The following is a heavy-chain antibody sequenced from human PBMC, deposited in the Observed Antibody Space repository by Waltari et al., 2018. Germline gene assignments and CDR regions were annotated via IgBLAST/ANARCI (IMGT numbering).Heavy chain of an antibody. J-gene: IGHJ4*02. CDR1: GGSFSGYY. CDR3: ARGRRGYCSGGSCYWLDY. Sequence: QVQLQQWGAGLLKPSETLSLTCAVYGGSFSGYYWSWIRQPPGKGLEWIGEINHSGSTNYNPSRKSRVTIAVDTSKNQFSLKLSSVTAADTAVYYCARGRRGYCSGGSCYWLDYWGQGTLVIVSS. V-gene: IGHV4-34*01. D-gene: IGHD2-15*01. CDR2: INHSGST.